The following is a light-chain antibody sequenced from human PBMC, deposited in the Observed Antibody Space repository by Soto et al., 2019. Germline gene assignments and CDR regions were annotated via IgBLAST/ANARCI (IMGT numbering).Light chain of an antibody. CDR1: SSDAGNYNF. J-gene: IGLJ3*02. CDR3: CSYAGSSTHGV. CDR2: EDS. Sequence: QSALTQPASVSGSPGQSITISCTGTSSDAGNYNFVSWYQQHPGKAPKVIIYEDSTRPSGVSNRISGSKSGNTASLTISGLQAEDESDYYCCSYAGSSTHGVFVVGTPLPVL. V-gene: IGLV2-23*01.